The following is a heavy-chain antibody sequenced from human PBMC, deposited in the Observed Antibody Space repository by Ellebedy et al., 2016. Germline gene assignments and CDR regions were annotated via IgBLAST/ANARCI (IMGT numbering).Heavy chain of an antibody. CDR3: ASAIDY. CDR2: ISSSGNTI. CDR1: GFTFSNYA. Sequence: GGSLRLXXAASGFTFSNYAMNWVRQAPGKGLEWVSYISSSGNTIYFSDSMRGRFTISRDNAKNSLYLQMNGLRAEDTAVYHCASAIDYWGQGTLVTVSS. J-gene: IGHJ4*02. V-gene: IGHV3-48*04.